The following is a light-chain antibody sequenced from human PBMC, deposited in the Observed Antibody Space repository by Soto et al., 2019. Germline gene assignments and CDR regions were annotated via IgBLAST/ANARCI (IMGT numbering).Light chain of an antibody. V-gene: IGLV2-14*02. CDR1: SSDVGSYNL. Sequence: QSVLTQPASVSGSPGQSITISCTGTSSDVGSYNLVSWYQQHPGKAPKLMIYEVSKRPSGVSNRFSGSKSGNTASLTISGLQAEDEADYYCSSYPRAATYVFGTGTKVTVL. CDR3: SSYPRAATYV. J-gene: IGLJ1*01. CDR2: EVS.